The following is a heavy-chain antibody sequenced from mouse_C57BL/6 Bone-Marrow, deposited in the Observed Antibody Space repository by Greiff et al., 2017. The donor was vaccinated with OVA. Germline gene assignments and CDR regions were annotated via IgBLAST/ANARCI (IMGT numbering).Heavy chain of an antibody. V-gene: IGHV1-81*01. CDR2: IYPRSGNT. J-gene: IGHJ3*01. CDR1: GYTFTSYG. Sequence: VNLVESGAELARPGASVKLSCKASGYTFTSYGISWVKQRTGQGLEWIGEIYPRSGNTYYNEKFKGKATLTADKSSSTAYMELRSLTSEDSAVYFCARRIRFAYWGQGTLVTVSA. CDR3: ARRIRFAY.